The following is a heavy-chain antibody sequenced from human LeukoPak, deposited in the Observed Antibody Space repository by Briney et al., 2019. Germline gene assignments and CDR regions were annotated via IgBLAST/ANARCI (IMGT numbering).Heavy chain of an antibody. CDR2: IYPGDSDT. CDR3: ARSYDSSGYYYVGAFDI. D-gene: IGHD3-22*01. CDR1: GYSFTSYW. J-gene: IGHJ3*02. V-gene: IGHV5-51*01. Sequence: GESLKISCKGSGYSFTSYWIGWVRQMPGKGQEWMGIIYPGDSDTRYSPSFQAQVTISADKSISTAYLQWSSLKASDTAMYYCARSYDSSGYYYVGAFDIWGQGTMVTVSS.